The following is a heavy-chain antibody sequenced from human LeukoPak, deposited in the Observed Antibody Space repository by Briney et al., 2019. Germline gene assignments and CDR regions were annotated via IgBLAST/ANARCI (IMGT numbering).Heavy chain of an antibody. CDR1: GFTFSSYW. D-gene: IGHD1-26*01. CDR2: INSDGSST. Sequence: GGSLRLSCAASGFTFSSYWTPWVRHAPGKGLVWVSRINSDGSSTSYADSVKGRFTISRDNAKNTLYLQMDSLRAEDTAVYYCTRASRGWELPYYFDYWGQGTLVTVSS. V-gene: IGHV3-74*01. CDR3: TRASRGWELPYYFDY. J-gene: IGHJ4*02.